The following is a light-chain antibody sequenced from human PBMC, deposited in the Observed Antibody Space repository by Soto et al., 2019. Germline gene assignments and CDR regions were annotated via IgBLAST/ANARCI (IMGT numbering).Light chain of an antibody. CDR2: GAS. J-gene: IGKJ4*01. Sequence: EIVMTQSPATLSVSPGERATLSCRASQSVSSNLAWYQQKPGQAPRLLIYGASTRATGILARFSGSGSGTESHLTISILQFEDFAVYYCHKYNTCPPGFTFGGGTKVEIK. CDR1: QSVSSN. V-gene: IGKV3-15*01. CDR3: HKYNTCPPGFT.